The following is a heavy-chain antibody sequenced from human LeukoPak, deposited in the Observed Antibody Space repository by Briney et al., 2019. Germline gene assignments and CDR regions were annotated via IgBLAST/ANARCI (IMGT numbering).Heavy chain of an antibody. CDR1: GGSISSYY. V-gene: IGHV4-59*08. CDR3: ARGIAAFYYFDY. D-gene: IGHD6-25*01. Sequence: SETLSLTCTVSGGSISSYYWSWIRQPPGKGLEWIGHIYYSGSTNYNPSLKSRVTISVDTSKNQFSPKLSSVTAADTAVYYCARGIAAFYYFDYWGQGTLVTVSS. J-gene: IGHJ4*02. CDR2: IYYSGST.